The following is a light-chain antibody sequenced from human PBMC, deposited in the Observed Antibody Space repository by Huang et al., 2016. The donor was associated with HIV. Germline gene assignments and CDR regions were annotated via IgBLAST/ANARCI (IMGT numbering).Light chain of an antibody. CDR3: QQYTPSPRT. CDR1: QSITKNY. V-gene: IGKV3-20*01. Sequence: EIVLTQSPGTLSLSPGESATLSCRASQSITKNYLAWHQQKPGQAPRLLIYGASKRAAGVPDRFSGSGSGTDFTLSISRLEPEDVAVYYCQQYTPSPRTFGQGTKVEVK. CDR2: GAS. J-gene: IGKJ1*01.